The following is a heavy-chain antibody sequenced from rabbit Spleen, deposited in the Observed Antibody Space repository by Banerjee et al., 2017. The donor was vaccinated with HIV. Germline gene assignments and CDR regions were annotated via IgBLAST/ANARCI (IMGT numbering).Heavy chain of an antibody. CDR2: IYSGDGST. V-gene: IGHV1S47*01. Sequence: QEQLVESGGGLVQPEGSLTLTCKASGFDFSYTAMCWVRQAPGKGLEWIACIYSGDGSTYYASWVNGRFAISRSTSLNTMDLKMTSLTAADTATYFCAREMVGLGLYGSFDLWGPGTLVTVS. CDR3: AREMVGLGLYGSFDL. J-gene: IGHJ4*01. D-gene: IGHD6-1*01. CDR1: GFDFSYTA.